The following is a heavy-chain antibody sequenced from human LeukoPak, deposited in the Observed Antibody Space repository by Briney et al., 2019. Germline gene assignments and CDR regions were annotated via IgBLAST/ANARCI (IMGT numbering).Heavy chain of an antibody. Sequence: PGGSLRLSCAASGFTFSSYSMNWVRQAPGKGLEWVSYISSSSTIYYADSVKGRFTISRDNAKNPLYLQMNSLRAEDTAVYYCARDPLVTGRAFDYWGQGTLVTVSS. V-gene: IGHV3-48*04. CDR1: GFTFSSYS. CDR2: ISSSSTI. J-gene: IGHJ4*02. D-gene: IGHD1-14*01. CDR3: ARDPLVTGRAFDY.